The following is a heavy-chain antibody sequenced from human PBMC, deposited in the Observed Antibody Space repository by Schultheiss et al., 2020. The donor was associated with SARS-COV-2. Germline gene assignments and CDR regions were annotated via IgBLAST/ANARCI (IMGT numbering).Heavy chain of an antibody. J-gene: IGHJ4*03. CDR2: INHSGST. Sequence: SETLSLTCAVSDGSFSDYYWSWIRQPPGKGLEWIGEINHSGSTNYNPSLKSRVTISVDTSKNQFSLKLSSVTAADTAVYYCARGSITMVQGVIPFDYWGQGTTVTVSS. D-gene: IGHD3-10*01. CDR1: DGSFSDYY. CDR3: ARGSITMVQGVIPFDY. V-gene: IGHV4-34*01.